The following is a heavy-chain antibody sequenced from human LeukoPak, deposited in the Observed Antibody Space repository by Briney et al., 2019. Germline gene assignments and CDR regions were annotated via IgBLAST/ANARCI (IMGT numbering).Heavy chain of an antibody. Sequence: GSLRLSCAASGFTFSSYAMSWVRQPPGKGLEWIGEINHSGSTNYNPSLKSRVTISVDTSKNQFSLKLSSVTAADTAVYYCARLGVEMATTLDYWGQGTLVTVSS. D-gene: IGHD5-24*01. CDR3: ARLGVEMATTLDY. CDR2: INHSGST. J-gene: IGHJ4*02. V-gene: IGHV4-34*01. CDR1: GFTFSSYA.